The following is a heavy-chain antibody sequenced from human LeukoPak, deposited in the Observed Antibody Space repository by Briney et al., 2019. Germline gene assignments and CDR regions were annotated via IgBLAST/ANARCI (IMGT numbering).Heavy chain of an antibody. CDR2: VHYSGTT. Sequence: SETLSLTCTVSGGSISVYHWNWIRQPPGKGLEWIGDVHYSGTTNYKPSLRSRLTISVDTSENQFSLKLISVTPADTAVYYCARTQPDCAGLGSCAFDVWGQGTIVTVS. CDR1: GGSISVYH. CDR3: ARTQPDCAGLGSCAFDV. V-gene: IGHV4-59*01. D-gene: IGHD1-14*01. J-gene: IGHJ3*01.